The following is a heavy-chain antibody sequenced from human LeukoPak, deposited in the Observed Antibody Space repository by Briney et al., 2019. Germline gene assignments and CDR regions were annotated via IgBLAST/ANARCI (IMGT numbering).Heavy chain of an antibody. V-gene: IGHV4-34*01. D-gene: IGHD2-15*01. J-gene: IGHJ4*02. Sequence: SETLSLTCAVYGGSFSGYYWGWIRQPPGKGLEWIGEINHSGSTNYNPSLKSRVTISVDTSKNQFSLKLSSVTAADTAVYYCARERGVRITSKFDYWGQGTLVTVSS. CDR3: ARERGVRITSKFDY. CDR1: GGSFSGYY. CDR2: INHSGST.